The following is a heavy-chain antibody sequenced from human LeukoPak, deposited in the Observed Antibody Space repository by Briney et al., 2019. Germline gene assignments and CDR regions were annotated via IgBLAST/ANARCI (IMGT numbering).Heavy chain of an antibody. J-gene: IGHJ3*02. D-gene: IGHD3-22*01. Sequence: TGGSLRLSCAASGFTLSSYWMTCVRQAPGKGLEWVAYIKQDGSEKYYMDSVKGRFTISRDNAKNSLYLQMNSLRAEDTAVYFCAGHYDSSGYRVDVFDIWGQGTMVTVSS. CDR3: AGHYDSSGYRVDVFDI. V-gene: IGHV3-7*01. CDR1: GFTLSSYW. CDR2: IKQDGSEK.